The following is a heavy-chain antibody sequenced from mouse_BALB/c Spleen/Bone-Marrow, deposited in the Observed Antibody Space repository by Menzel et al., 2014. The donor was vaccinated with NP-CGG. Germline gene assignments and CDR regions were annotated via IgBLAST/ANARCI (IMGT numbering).Heavy chain of an antibody. CDR1: GFNIKDTY. D-gene: IGHD2-14*01. CDR2: IDPANGNT. Sequence: EVQLQQSGAELVKPGASVKLSCTASGFNIKDTYIHWVKQGPEQGLEWIGRIDPANGNTKYDPKFQGKATITADTSSSTAYLYLSRLTSEDTAVYYCARYRLGTYFDYWGQGTTLTVSS. J-gene: IGHJ2*01. CDR3: ARYRLGTYFDY. V-gene: IGHV14-3*02.